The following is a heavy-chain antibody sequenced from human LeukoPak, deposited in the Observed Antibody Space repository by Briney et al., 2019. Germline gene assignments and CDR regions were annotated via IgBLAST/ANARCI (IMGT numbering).Heavy chain of an antibody. Sequence: SETLSLTCSVSGGSISGYVWSWIRQPAGKGLEWIGRIYSSGSTNYNPSLKSRVTMSVDTSKNQFSLRVTSVTAADTAVYYCARAGDFARNQRTYYMDVWGKGTTVTVSS. D-gene: IGHD3-16*01. J-gene: IGHJ6*03. CDR2: IYSSGST. CDR1: GGSISGYV. V-gene: IGHV4-4*07. CDR3: ARAGDFARNQRTYYMDV.